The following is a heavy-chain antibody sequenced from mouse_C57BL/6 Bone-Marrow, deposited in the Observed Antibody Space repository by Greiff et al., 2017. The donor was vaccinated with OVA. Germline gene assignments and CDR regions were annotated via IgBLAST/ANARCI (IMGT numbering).Heavy chain of an antibody. Sequence: VQLVESGAELVKPGASVKLSCKASGYTFTEYTIHWVKQRSGQGLEWIGWFYPGSGSIKYNEKFKDKATLTADKSSSTVYMELSRLTSEDSAVYFCARHEDPNYYGSSYLDYWGQGTTLTVSS. CDR1: GYTFTEYT. V-gene: IGHV1-62-2*01. J-gene: IGHJ2*01. CDR3: ARHEDPNYYGSSYLDY. CDR2: FYPGSGSI. D-gene: IGHD1-1*01.